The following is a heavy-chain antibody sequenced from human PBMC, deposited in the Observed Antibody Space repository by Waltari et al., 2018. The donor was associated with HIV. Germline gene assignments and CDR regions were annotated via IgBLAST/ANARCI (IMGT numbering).Heavy chain of an antibody. V-gene: IGHV3-23*01. J-gene: IGHJ4*02. Sequence: EVQLLESGGGLVLPGGSLRLSCVAYGFPFNNYAMTWVRQAPGKGLEVVSTIGGRDGTTYYADSVKGRFTISRDNFKNTLYLQMNSLRAEDTAIYFCANTHDYGDYRPFDYWGPGALVTVSS. CDR2: IGGRDGTT. D-gene: IGHD4-17*01. CDR1: GFPFNNYA. CDR3: ANTHDYGDYRPFDY.